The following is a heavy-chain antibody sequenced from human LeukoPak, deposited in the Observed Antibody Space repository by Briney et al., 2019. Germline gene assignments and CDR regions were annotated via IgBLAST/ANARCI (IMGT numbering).Heavy chain of an antibody. CDR3: ARHAVAGWAYYYYIDV. D-gene: IGHD6-19*01. V-gene: IGHV4-4*09. CDR1: GGSISSYY. Sequence: TSETLSLTCTVSGGSISSYYWSWIRQPPGKGLEWIGYIYTSGSTNYNPSLKSRVTISVDTSKNQFSLKLSSVTAADTAVYYCARHAVAGWAYYYYIDVWGKGTTVTVSS. CDR2: IYTSGST. J-gene: IGHJ6*03.